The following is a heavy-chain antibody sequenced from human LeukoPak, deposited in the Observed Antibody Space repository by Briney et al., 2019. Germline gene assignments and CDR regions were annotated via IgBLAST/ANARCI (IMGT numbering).Heavy chain of an antibody. CDR1: GYSISTGYY. J-gene: IGHJ6*03. V-gene: IGHV4-38-2*02. CDR2: FNHGGST. D-gene: IGHD6-19*01. Sequence: SETLSLTCTVSGYSISTGYYWDRIRRPPGKGVEGIGIFNHGGSTYYNPSLKSRVTISVDTSKNQFSLNLTSVTAADTAVYYCARESYSSGWLGYYYYYYMDVWGKGTTVTVSS. CDR3: ARESYSSGWLGYYYYYYMDV.